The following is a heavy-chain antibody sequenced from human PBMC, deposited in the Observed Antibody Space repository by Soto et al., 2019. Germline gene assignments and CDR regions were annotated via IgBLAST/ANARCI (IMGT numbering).Heavy chain of an antibody. CDR1: CGSISSLGYY. J-gene: IGHJ4*02. CDR2: IYYSGST. Sequence: SQTLSLTCTVSCGSISSLGYYLSCIRPHPGKGLEWIGYIYYSGSTYYNPSLKSRVTISVDTSKNQFSLKLSSVTAADTAVYYCARLPLYSSSSVFDYWGQGTLVTVSS. V-gene: IGHV4-31*03. CDR3: ARLPLYSSSSVFDY. D-gene: IGHD6-6*01.